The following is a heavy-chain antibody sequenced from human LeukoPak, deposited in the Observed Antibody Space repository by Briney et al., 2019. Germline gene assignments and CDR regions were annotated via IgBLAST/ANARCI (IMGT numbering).Heavy chain of an antibody. CDR1: GFTFSSYG. D-gene: IGHD1-7*01. CDR3: AKALWFGLYNWNYGVDY. Sequence: PGGSLRLSCAASGFTFSSYGMHWVRQAPGKGLEWVAFIRYDGSNKYYADSVKGRFTISRDNSKNTLYLQMNSLRAEDTAVYYCAKALWFGLYNWNYGVDYWGQGTLVTVSS. CDR2: IRYDGSNK. J-gene: IGHJ4*02. V-gene: IGHV3-30*02.